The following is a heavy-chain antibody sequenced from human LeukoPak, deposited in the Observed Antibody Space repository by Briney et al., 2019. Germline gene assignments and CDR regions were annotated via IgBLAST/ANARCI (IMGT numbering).Heavy chain of an antibody. V-gene: IGHV3-23*01. D-gene: IGHD2-21*02. Sequence: GGSLRLSCAASGFTFSSYAMSWVRQAPGKGLEWVSGISGSGGSTYYADSVKGRFTISRDNSKNSLSLQMNSLRDEDTALYYCVRDTAYAFDIWGQGTMVTVSS. J-gene: IGHJ3*02. CDR3: VRDTAYAFDI. CDR1: GFTFSSYA. CDR2: ISGSGGST.